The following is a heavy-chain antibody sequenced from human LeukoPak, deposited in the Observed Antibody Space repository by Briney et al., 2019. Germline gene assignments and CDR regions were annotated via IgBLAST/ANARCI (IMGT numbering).Heavy chain of an antibody. V-gene: IGHV3-23*01. J-gene: IGHJ4*02. CDR2: ISGSGETT. CDR3: AKETYGSESLDY. CDR1: GFTFSSYG. Sequence: PGGSLRLSCAASGFTFSSYGMTWLRQTPAKGLEWVSAISGSGETTYYSDSVKGRFTISRDNAKNSLYLQMNSLRAGDTALYYCAKETYGSESLDYWGQGTLVTVS. D-gene: IGHD3-10*01.